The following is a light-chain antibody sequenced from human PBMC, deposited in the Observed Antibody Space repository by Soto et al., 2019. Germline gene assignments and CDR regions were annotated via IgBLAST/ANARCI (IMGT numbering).Light chain of an antibody. CDR3: QTWNSGIRV. V-gene: IGLV4-69*01. Sequence: QLVLTQSPSASASLGASVKLTCTLSSRHSGYAIAWHQQQPEKGPRYLMKVNSDGSHTKGDGIPDRFSGSSSGTERYLTISSLQSDDEADYYCQTWNSGIRVFGGGTKLTVL. CDR2: VNSDGSH. CDR1: SRHSGYA. J-gene: IGLJ3*02.